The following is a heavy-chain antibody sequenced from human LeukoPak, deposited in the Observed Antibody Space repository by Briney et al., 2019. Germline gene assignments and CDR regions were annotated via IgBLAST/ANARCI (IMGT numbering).Heavy chain of an antibody. J-gene: IGHJ5*02. Sequence: PSETLSLTCTVSGDSITDYYWSWIRQPPGKGLGWIGYISYSGRATYNPSVKSRVTISLATSRTQFSLSLTSVTAADTAVYYCARVSAGGGSEWVDNWGQGTPVTVSS. V-gene: IGHV4-59*01. CDR2: ISYSGRA. CDR3: ARVSAGGGSEWVDN. CDR1: GDSITDYY. D-gene: IGHD1-26*01.